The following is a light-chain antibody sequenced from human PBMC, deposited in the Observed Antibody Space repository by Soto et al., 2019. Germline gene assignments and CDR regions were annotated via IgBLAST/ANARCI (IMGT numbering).Light chain of an antibody. Sequence: DIKMTQSPSSLSAAVGDRVTLPCRASQGVRGWLAWYQQKPRKAPKSLIYAASTLQDGVPSRFSGNGSETDFTLTISSLQSEDIGTYYCQQYNNSPLTFGGGTKVDIK. CDR3: QQYNNSPLT. V-gene: IGKV1D-16*01. J-gene: IGKJ4*01. CDR1: QGVRGW. CDR2: AAS.